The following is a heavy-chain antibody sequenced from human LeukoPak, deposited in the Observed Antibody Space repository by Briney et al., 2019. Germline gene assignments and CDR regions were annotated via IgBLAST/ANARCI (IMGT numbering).Heavy chain of an antibody. D-gene: IGHD2-15*01. CDR2: IIPIFGTA. CDR3: ARDLGYCSGGSCYFSDP. Sequence: SVKVSCKASGGTFSSYAISWVRQAPGQGLEWMGGIIPIFGTANYAQKFQGRVTITADKSTSTAYMELSSLRSEDTAVYYCARDLGYCSGGSCYFSDPWGQGTLVTVSS. J-gene: IGHJ5*02. V-gene: IGHV1-69*06. CDR1: GGTFSSYA.